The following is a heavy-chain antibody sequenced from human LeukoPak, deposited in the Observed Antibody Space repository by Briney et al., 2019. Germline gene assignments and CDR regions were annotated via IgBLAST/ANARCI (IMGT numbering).Heavy chain of an antibody. V-gene: IGHV1-8*01. Sequence: ASVKVSCKASGFTFTTHDYNWVRQATGQGLEWMGWMNPNSGNTGYAQRFQGRVTMTRDTSISTAYMELSRLRSDDTAVYYCARGYSYGYDYWGQGTLVTVSS. CDR3: ARGYSYGYDY. D-gene: IGHD5-18*01. J-gene: IGHJ4*02. CDR2: MNPNSGNT. CDR1: GFTFTTHD.